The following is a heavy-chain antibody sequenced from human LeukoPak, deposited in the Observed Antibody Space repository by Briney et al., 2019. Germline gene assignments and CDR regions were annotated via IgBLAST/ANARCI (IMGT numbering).Heavy chain of an antibody. CDR3: AKFPIAAAGTYYIQH. CDR1: GGTFSSYA. D-gene: IGHD6-13*01. V-gene: IGHV1-69*04. CDR2: IIPILGIA. J-gene: IGHJ1*01. Sequence: SVKVSCKASGGTFSSYAISWVRQAPGQGLEWMGRIIPILGIANYAQKFQGRVTITADKSTSTAYMELSSLRSEDTVVYYCAKFPIAAAGTYYIQHWGQGTLVTVSS.